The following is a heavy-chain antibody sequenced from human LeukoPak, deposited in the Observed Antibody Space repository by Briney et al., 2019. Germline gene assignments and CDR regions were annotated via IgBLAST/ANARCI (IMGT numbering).Heavy chain of an antibody. Sequence: PGGSLRLSCEASGFTFSSYGMHWVRQAPGKGLEWVAVISYDGSNKYYADSVKGRFTISRDNSKNTLYLQMNSLRAGDTAVYYCTKGGYSGYDVWGQGTLVTVSS. D-gene: IGHD5-12*01. CDR3: TKGGYSGYDV. CDR1: GFTFSSYG. CDR2: ISYDGSNK. V-gene: IGHV3-30*18. J-gene: IGHJ4*02.